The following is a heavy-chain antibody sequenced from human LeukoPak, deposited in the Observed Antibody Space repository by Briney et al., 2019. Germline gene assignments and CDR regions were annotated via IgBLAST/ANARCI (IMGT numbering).Heavy chain of an antibody. CDR3: ARGITTGAPY. D-gene: IGHD1-1*01. CDR1: GYTFTSYD. Sequence: GASVKVSCKASGYTFTSYDINWVRQATGQGLEWMGWMNPNSGNTGYAQKFQGRVTMTRDTSISTAYMDLSRLRSDDTAMYYCARGITTGAPYWGQGTLVTLSS. CDR2: MNPNSGNT. J-gene: IGHJ4*02. V-gene: IGHV1-8*02.